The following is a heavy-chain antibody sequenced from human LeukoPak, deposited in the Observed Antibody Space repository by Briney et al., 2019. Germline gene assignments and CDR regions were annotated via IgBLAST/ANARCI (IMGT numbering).Heavy chain of an antibody. CDR1: GFTFSSYG. Sequence: AGRSLRLSCAASGFTFSSYGMHWVRQAPGKGLEWVANIKQDGSEKYYVDSVKGRFTISRDNAKNSLYLQMNSLRAEDTAVYYCARVLYYYGSGSPGAYFDYWGQGTLVTVSS. V-gene: IGHV3-7*01. CDR3: ARVLYYYGSGSPGAYFDY. CDR2: IKQDGSEK. J-gene: IGHJ4*02. D-gene: IGHD3-10*01.